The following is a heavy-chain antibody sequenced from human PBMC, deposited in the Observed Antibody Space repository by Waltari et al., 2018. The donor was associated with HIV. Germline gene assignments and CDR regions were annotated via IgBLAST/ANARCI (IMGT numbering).Heavy chain of an antibody. Sequence: QVQLEESGPGLVKPSETLSLICSVSGASIRSFYWSWIRQSPGKGLEWIGNIYYTGATNYKPSLKSRVSISMDPSANQFSLKVQSVTAADTATYYCARQGGSSILPWGQGVRVTVSS. CDR1: GASIRSFY. J-gene: IGHJ5*02. CDR3: ARQGGSSILP. D-gene: IGHD3-10*01. V-gene: IGHV4-59*08. CDR2: IYYTGAT.